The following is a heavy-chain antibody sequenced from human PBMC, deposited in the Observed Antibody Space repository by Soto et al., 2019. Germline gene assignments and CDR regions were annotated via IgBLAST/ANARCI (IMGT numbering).Heavy chain of an antibody. CDR2: INPSGGRT. CDR1: GYTFTHHD. D-gene: IGHD3-3*01. V-gene: IGHV1-46*01. CDR3: VRGGTLRFLEWRDSSFEY. Sequence: ASVKVSCKASGYTFTHHDIHWVRQAPGQGLDWVGVINPSGGRTNYAQKFQGRVTMTGDTSTRTVYIELSSLRSEDTAVYYCVRGGTLRFLEWRDSSFEYWGRGTVVTVSS. J-gene: IGHJ4*02.